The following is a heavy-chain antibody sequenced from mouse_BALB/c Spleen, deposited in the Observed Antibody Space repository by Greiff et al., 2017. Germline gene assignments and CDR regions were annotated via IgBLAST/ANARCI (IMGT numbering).Heavy chain of an antibody. D-gene: IGHD2-3*01. V-gene: IGHV5-6-3*01. J-gene: IGHJ4*01. CDR2: INSNGGST. CDR3: ARDDDSYAMDY. CDR1: GFTFSSYG. Sequence: EVQGVESGGGLVQPGGSLKLSCAASGFTFSSYGMSWVRQTPDKRLELVATINSNGGSTYYPDSVKGRFTISRDNAKNTLYLQMSSLKSEDTAMYYCARDDDSYAMDYWGQGTSVTVSS.